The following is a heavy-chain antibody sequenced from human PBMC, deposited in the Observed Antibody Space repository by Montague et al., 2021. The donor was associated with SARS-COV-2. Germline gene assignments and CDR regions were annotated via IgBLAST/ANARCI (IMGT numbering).Heavy chain of an antibody. Sequence: SETLSLTCSFSGGSIRTASYYWGWIRQSPRKGLEWIGSIYYSGDTYYSPSLKSRVTISVDTSNNQFSLRLSSLIAADTAVYYCVRGGNYTVYGQFDYWGQGTLVIVSS. D-gene: IGHD4-11*01. J-gene: IGHJ4*02. CDR3: VRGGNYTVYGQFDY. CDR2: IYYSGDT. CDR1: GGSIRTASYY. V-gene: IGHV4-39*01.